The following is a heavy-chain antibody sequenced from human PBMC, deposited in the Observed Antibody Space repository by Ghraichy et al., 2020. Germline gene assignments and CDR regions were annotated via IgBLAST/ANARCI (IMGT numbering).Heavy chain of an antibody. Sequence: GGSLRLSCAASGFTFSTYGMHWVRQAPGNGLEWVAVMSYDGGNEYYADSVKGRFTISRDNSKNTLYLQMNSLRAEDTAVYYCAKVWPGIPAPKGAFHIWGQGTMVIVSS. CDR1: GFTFSTYG. J-gene: IGHJ3*02. V-gene: IGHV3-30*18. CDR2: MSYDGGNE. CDR3: AKVWPGIPAPKGAFHI. D-gene: IGHD6-13*01.